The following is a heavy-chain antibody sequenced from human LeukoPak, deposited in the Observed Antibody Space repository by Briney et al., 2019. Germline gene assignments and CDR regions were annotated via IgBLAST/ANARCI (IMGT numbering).Heavy chain of an antibody. J-gene: IGHJ4*02. Sequence: SETLSLTCTVSGGSISSGSYYWGWIRQPPGKWLGWLACMYYIGTTFFSTSLRSRFPFSVATSKNQCSLKLGSVTAADTAVYYCARHPPRDGSAFDYWGQGSLVTVSS. CDR2: MYYIGTT. CDR3: ARHPPRDGSAFDY. CDR1: GGSISSGSYY. V-gene: IGHV4-39*01.